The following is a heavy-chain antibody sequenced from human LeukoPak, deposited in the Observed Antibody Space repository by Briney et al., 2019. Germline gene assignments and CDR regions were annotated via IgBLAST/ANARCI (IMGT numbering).Heavy chain of an antibody. CDR3: AREVAGHDTAWLHAFVI. CDR1: GFTFSSYA. D-gene: IGHD3-9*01. CDR2: ISGGGGST. Sequence: TGGSLRLSCAASGFTFSSYAMSWVRQAPGKGLEWVSVISGGGGSTYYADSVKGRFTISRDAAKNSLYQQMHSLGVEDTAVYYCAREVAGHDTAWLHAFVIWGQGAMVTVPS. J-gene: IGHJ3*02. V-gene: IGHV3-23*01.